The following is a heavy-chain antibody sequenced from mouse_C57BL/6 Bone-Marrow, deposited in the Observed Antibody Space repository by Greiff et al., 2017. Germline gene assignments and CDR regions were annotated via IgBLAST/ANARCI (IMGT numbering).Heavy chain of an antibody. Sequence: QVQLQQPGAELVRPGTSVKLSCKASGYTFTSYWMHWVKQRPGQGLEWIGVIDPSDSYTNYTQKFKGKATWTVDTSSRTADMQHSRLTSEESAVYYGARDYDGSSYYWYFDVWGTGTTVTVSS. CDR3: ARDYDGSSYYWYFDV. V-gene: IGHV1-59*01. D-gene: IGHD1-1*01. J-gene: IGHJ1*03. CDR1: GYTFTSYW. CDR2: IDPSDSYT.